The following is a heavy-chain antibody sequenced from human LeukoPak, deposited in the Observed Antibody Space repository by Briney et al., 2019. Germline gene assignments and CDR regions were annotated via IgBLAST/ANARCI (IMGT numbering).Heavy chain of an antibody. CDR2: IYYSGST. V-gene: IGHV4-59*12. Sequence: SETLSLTCTVSGGSISSYYWSWIRQPPGKGLEWIGYIYYSGSTNYNPSLKSRVTISVDTSKNQFSLKLSSVTAADTAVYYCARRQQVDTAMVFWGQGTLVTVSS. CDR1: GGSISSYY. D-gene: IGHD5-18*01. J-gene: IGHJ4*02. CDR3: ARRQQVDTAMVF.